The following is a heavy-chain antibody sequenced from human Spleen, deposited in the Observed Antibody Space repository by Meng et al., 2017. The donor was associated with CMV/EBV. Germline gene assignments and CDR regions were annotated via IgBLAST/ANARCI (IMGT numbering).Heavy chain of an antibody. J-gene: IGHJ4*02. D-gene: IGHD5-18*01. CDR2: ITWDGGST. CDR3: ARGGGYSYGYPPHYFDY. CDR1: GFTFDGYT. Sequence: GESLKISCAASGFTFDGYTMHLVRQAPGKGLEWVSLITWDGGSTYYADSVKGRFTISRDNAKNSLYLQMNSLRAEDTAVYYCARGGGYSYGYPPHYFDYWGQGTLVTVSS. V-gene: IGHV3-43*01.